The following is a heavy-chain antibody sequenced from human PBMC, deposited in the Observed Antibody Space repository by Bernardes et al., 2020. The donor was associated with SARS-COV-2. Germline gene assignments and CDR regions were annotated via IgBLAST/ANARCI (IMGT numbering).Heavy chain of an antibody. J-gene: IGHJ6*02. CDR3: ARAPVVIQWPLYYYYGMDV. Sequence: SETLSLTCTYSGGSISSYYWSWIRQPPGKGLEWIGYIYYSGSTNYNPSLKSRVTISVDTSKNQFSLKLSSVTAADTAVYYCARAPVVIQWPLYYYYGMDVWGQGTTVTVSS. D-gene: IGHD2-15*01. CDR1: GGSISSYY. V-gene: IGHV4-59*01. CDR2: IYYSGST.